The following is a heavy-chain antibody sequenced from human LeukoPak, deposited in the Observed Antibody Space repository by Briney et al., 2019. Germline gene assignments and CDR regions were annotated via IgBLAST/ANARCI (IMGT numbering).Heavy chain of an antibody. D-gene: IGHD3-22*01. Sequence: ASVKVSCKASGYTLTSYAMHWVRQAPGQRLEWMGWINAGNGNTKYSQKFQGRVTITRDTSASTAYMELSSLRSEDTAVYYCARDQFDSSGYSWFDPWGQGTLVTVSS. CDR3: ARDQFDSSGYSWFDP. V-gene: IGHV1-3*01. CDR1: GYTLTSYA. J-gene: IGHJ5*02. CDR2: INAGNGNT.